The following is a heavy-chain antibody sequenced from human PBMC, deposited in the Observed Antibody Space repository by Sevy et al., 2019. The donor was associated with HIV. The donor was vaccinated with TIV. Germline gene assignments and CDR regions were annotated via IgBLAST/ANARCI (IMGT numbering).Heavy chain of an antibody. V-gene: IGHV4-59*12. CDR2: IYYSGCT. CDR1: GGSISSYY. Sequence: SETLSLTCTVSGGSISSYYWSWIRQPPGKGLEWIGYIYYSGCTNYNPSLKSRVTISVDTSKNQFSLKLSSVTAADTAVYYCARRVVGATPWFDPWGQGTLVTVSS. D-gene: IGHD1-26*01. J-gene: IGHJ5*02. CDR3: ARRVVGATPWFDP.